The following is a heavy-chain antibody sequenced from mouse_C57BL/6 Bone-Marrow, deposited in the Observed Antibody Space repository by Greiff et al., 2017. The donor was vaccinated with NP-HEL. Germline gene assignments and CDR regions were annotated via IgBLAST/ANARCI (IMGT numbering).Heavy chain of an antibody. V-gene: IGHV14-3*01. CDR3: ARGGVYSNYGDWFAY. D-gene: IGHD2-5*01. J-gene: IGHJ3*01. CDR1: GFNIKNTY. Sequence: VQLKESVAELVRPGASVKLSCTASGFNIKNTYMHWVKQRPEQGLEWIGRIDPANGNTKYAPKFQGKATITADTSSNTAYLQLSSLTSEDTAIYYCARGGVYSNYGDWFAYWGQGTLVTVSA. CDR2: IDPANGNT.